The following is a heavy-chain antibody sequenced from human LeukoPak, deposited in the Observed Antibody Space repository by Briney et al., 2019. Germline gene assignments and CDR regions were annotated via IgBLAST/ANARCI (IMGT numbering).Heavy chain of an antibody. CDR1: GGSVSSGSYY. Sequence: SETLSLTCTVSGGSVSSGSYYGSWSRQPPGKGLEWVGNIYDSPSTTHTPSIKSRVTILVDTSKNQFSLNLSSVTAADTAVYYCARDRGGAYYYGSGSFDYWGQGTLVTVSS. J-gene: IGHJ4*02. V-gene: IGHV4-61*01. D-gene: IGHD3-10*01. CDR2: IYDSPST. CDR3: ARDRGGAYYYGSGSFDY.